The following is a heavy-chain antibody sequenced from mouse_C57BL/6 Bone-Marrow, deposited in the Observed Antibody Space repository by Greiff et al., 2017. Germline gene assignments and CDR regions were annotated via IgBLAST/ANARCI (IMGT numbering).Heavy chain of an antibody. CDR1: GYTFTGCW. Sequence: VQLQQSGAELMKPGASVNLSCTATGYTFTGCWFEWLKQRPGPGLEWIVKILPGSGSTNYNEKFKGKATFTAGTSSNTAYMQLSSLTTEDSAIYYCARGYYGTLFDYWGQGTTLTVAS. D-gene: IGHD1-1*01. J-gene: IGHJ2*01. V-gene: IGHV1-9*01. CDR3: ARGYYGTLFDY. CDR2: ILPGSGST.